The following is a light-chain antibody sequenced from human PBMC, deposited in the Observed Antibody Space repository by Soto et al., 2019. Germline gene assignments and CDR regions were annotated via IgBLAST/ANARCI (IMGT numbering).Light chain of an antibody. J-gene: IGLJ1*01. Sequence: QSALTQTSSVSGSPGHWITISYPRTSSHVWLYDYVSWYHQHSSKAPQLMIYAVINRPSGVSNRFSASKTGTTASLFIYGLPAEDEAGYYCSSYTSDSSEVFGSRTKITVL. CDR2: AVI. CDR1: SSHVWLYDY. CDR3: SSYTSDSSEV. V-gene: IGLV2-14*01.